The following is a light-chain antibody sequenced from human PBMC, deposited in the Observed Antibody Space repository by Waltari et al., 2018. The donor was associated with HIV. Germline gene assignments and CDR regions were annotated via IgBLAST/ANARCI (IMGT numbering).Light chain of an antibody. Sequence: DIQLTQSPSTLSASVGDRVTITCRASQSISNWLAWYQQKPGKAPKLVIYKASSLQSGVPSRFSGSGSGTEFTLTISSLQPDDFATYYCQQYNTYQYTFGQGTKLEI. CDR1: QSISNW. V-gene: IGKV1-5*03. J-gene: IGKJ2*01. CDR2: KAS. CDR3: QQYNTYQYT.